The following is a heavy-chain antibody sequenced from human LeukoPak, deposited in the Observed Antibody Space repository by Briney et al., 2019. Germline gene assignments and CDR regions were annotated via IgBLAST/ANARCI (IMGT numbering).Heavy chain of an antibody. D-gene: IGHD4-23*01. J-gene: IGHJ2*01. CDR2: ISHSGST. V-gene: IGHV4-4*02. CDR1: GGSISISNINW. Sequence: RPSETLSLTCAVSGGSISISNINWFSRVPQPPGKWLEWIGEISHSGSTNYNPSLKSRVTISVDKSKNQFSLKLRSVTAADTAVYYCARDLHGGNSFTSDWYFDLWGRGTLVTVSS. CDR3: ARDLHGGNSFTSDWYFDL.